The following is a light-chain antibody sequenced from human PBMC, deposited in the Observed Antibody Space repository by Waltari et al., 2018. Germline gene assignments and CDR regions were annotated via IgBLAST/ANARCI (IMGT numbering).Light chain of an antibody. J-gene: IGLJ2*01. CDR1: ALPHNY. CDR3: FSTDISGDLEGA. Sequence: SYELTQSPSVSVSPGQTAKITCSGNALPHNYVYWYQQKSGQAPVLVIFEDSQRPSGIPERFSGSSSGTMATLTISGAQVEDEADYYCFSTDISGDLEGAFGGGTKLTVL. CDR2: EDS. V-gene: IGLV3-10*01.